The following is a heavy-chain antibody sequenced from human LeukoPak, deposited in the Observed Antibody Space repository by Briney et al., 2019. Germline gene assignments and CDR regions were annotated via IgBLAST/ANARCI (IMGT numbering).Heavy chain of an antibody. CDR3: ARLRRVRGADDAFDF. Sequence: PGRSLRLSCAASGFTFSSYAMHWVRQAPGKGLEWVAVISYDGSNKYYADSVKGRFTISRDNSKNTLYLQMNSLRAEDTAVYYCARLRRVRGADDAFDFWGQGTMVTVSS. CDR1: GFTFSSYA. D-gene: IGHD3-10*01. V-gene: IGHV3-30-3*01. CDR2: ISYDGSNK. J-gene: IGHJ3*01.